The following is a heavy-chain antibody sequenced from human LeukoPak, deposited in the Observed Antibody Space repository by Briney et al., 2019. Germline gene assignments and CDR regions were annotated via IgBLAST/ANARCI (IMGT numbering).Heavy chain of an antibody. V-gene: IGHV3-23*01. CDR1: GFTFSIYA. Sequence: GGSLRLSCAASGFTFSIYAMSWVRQAPGKGLEWVSAISGSGGSTYYAGSVKGRFTISRDNSKNTLYLQMNSLRAEDTAVYYCAKDHRPGIAAAGTGGFDYWGQGTLVTVSS. D-gene: IGHD6-13*01. J-gene: IGHJ4*02. CDR2: ISGSGGST. CDR3: AKDHRPGIAAAGTGGFDY.